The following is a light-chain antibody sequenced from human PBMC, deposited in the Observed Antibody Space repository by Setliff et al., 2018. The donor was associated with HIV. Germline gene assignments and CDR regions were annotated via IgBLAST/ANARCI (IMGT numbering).Light chain of an antibody. V-gene: IGLV1-44*01. CDR2: TNN. CDR3: AAWDDRLNGWV. Sequence: QSVLSQPPSASGTPGQRVTISCSGRDSNIGTNTVNWYHQLPGAAPKLLIYTNNHRPSGVPDRFSGSKSGTSASLAISGLQSEDEAEYYCAAWDDRLNGWVFGGGTKVTV. J-gene: IGLJ3*02. CDR1: DSNIGTNT.